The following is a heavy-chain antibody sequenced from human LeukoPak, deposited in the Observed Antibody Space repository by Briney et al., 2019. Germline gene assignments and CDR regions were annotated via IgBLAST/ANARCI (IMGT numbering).Heavy chain of an antibody. D-gene: IGHD2-21*02. CDR2: INHSGYT. J-gene: IGHJ5*02. CDR1: GVSFDDYY. CDR3: TRMTAGDDH. V-gene: IGHV4-34*01. Sequence: PSETLIQPCAVSGVSFDDYYWAWVRQTPGKGLEWIGEINHSGYTNDSPSLKSRVTLSIDTSRKQFSLNLRSVTVADAGFYYCTRMTAGDDHWGEDTLVTVSS.